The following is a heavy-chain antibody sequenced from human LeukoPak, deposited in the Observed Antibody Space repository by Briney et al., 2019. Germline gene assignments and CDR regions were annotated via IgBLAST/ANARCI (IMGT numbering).Heavy chain of an antibody. CDR1: GFTVSSNY. CDR3: AGGYGNWFDP. CDR2: IFSDGTI. D-gene: IGHD5-18*01. V-gene: IGHV3-53*01. Sequence: PGGSLRLSCAASGFTVSSNYMSWVRQGPGKGLEWVSIIFSDGTIYYVDSVKGRFAISRDNSNNTVYLQMNTLRGEDTAVYYCAGGYGNWFDPWGQGILVTVSS. J-gene: IGHJ5*02.